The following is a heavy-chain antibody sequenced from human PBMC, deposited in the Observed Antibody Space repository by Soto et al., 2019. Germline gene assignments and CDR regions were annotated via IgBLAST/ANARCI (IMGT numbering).Heavy chain of an antibody. CDR3: ARDSEITIFGVVTYYYYYMDV. D-gene: IGHD3-3*01. Sequence: AGGSLRLSCAASGFTFSSYWMSWVRQAPGKGLEWVANIKQDGSEKYYVDSVKGRFTISRDNAKNSLYLQMNSLRAEDTAVYYCARDSEITIFGVVTYYYYYMDVWGKGTTVTVSS. J-gene: IGHJ6*03. CDR1: GFTFSSYW. CDR2: IKQDGSEK. V-gene: IGHV3-7*01.